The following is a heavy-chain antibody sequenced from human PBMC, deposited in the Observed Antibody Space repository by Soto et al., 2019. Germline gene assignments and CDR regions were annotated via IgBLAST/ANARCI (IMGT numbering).Heavy chain of an antibody. CDR2: IKQDGSEN. CDR1: GFTFSDYW. CDR3: ARGGRDAYDWFDP. Sequence: EAQLVESGGGLVQPGGSLRVSCAVSGFTFSDYWMSWVRQAPGKGLEWVAKIKQDGSENDYVDSVKGRFTISRDNANNSLYLHMYSLRVEDTAIYYCARGGRDAYDWFDPWGQGTLVTVSS. D-gene: IGHD3-16*01. V-gene: IGHV3-7*01. J-gene: IGHJ5*02.